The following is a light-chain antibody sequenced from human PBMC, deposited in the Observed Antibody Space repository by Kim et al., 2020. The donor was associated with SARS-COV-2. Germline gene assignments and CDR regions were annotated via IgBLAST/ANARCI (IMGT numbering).Light chain of an antibody. CDR3: QSADSSGTSWV. CDR2: KDS. Sequence: PGQTARITCSGDALPKQYAYWYQQKPGQAPVLVIYKDSERPSGIPERFSGSSSGTTVTLTISGVQAEDEADYYCQSADSSGTSWVFGGGTQLTVL. CDR1: ALPKQY. J-gene: IGLJ3*02. V-gene: IGLV3-25*03.